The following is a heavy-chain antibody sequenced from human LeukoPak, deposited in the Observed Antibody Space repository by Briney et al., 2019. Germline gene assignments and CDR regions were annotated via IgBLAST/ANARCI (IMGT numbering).Heavy chain of an antibody. J-gene: IGHJ6*04. CDR3: AKEYYDFWSGYPFPAMDV. D-gene: IGHD3-3*01. CDR2: IRYDGSNK. V-gene: IGHV3-30*02. Sequence: GGSLRLSCAASGFTFSSYGMHWVRQAPGKGLEWVAFIRYDGSNKYYADSVKGRFTISRDNSKNTLYLQTNSLRAEDTAVYCCAKEYYDFWSGYPFPAMDVWGKGTTVTVSS. CDR1: GFTFSSYG.